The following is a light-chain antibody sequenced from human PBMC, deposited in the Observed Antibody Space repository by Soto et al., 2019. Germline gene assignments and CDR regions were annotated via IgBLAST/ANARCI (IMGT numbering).Light chain of an antibody. Sequence: EIVLTQSPATLSLSPGERATLSCRASQSVNSDLVWYQQKRGRAPRLLIYGASNRATGIPARFSGSGSGTDFTLTSDSLEPEDFAVYYCLQRKDWPLTFGQGTKVEIK. CDR2: GAS. V-gene: IGKV3-11*01. CDR3: LQRKDWPLT. CDR1: QSVNSD. J-gene: IGKJ1*01.